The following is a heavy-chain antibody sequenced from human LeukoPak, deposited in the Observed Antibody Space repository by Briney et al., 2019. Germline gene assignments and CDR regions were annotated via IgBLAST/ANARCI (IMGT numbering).Heavy chain of an antibody. D-gene: IGHD5-24*01. V-gene: IGHV3-53*01. CDR3: AKRDGYNSDWFDP. Sequence: GGSLRLSCAASGFTVSSYYMNWVRQAPGKELEWVSVIYTGGGRYYADSVRGRFTISRDTSKNMVFLQMNSLRVEGTAVYYCAKRDGYNSDWFDPWGQGTLVTVSS. CDR2: IYTGGGR. J-gene: IGHJ5*02. CDR1: GFTVSSYY.